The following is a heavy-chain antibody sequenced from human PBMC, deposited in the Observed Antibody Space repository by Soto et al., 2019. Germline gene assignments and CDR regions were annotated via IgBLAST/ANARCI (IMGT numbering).Heavy chain of an antibody. V-gene: IGHV4-30-4*01. D-gene: IGHD1-26*01. CDR3: VRYTTGSARYYYAIDV. CDR1: GGSISSGVYY. Sequence: QVQLQESGPGLVQPSQTLSLTCTVSGGSISSGVYYWSWIRQPPGKGLEWVGYIYYSGSTYYNPSLKSRVSISIDTSKNQFSLKLSSVTAADAAMYYCVRYTTGSARYYYAIDVWGQGTTVTVSS. J-gene: IGHJ6*02. CDR2: IYYSGST.